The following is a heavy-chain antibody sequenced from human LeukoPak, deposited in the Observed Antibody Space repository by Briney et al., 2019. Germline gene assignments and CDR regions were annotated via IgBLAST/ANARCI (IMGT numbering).Heavy chain of an antibody. Sequence: GGSLRLSCTASGFTFSSYSMNWVRQAPGKGLEWVSSISSSSSYIYYADSVKGRFTISRDNAKNSLYLQMNSLRAEDTAVYYCARVVIPDGRGTSCYGGCYFDYWGQGTLVTVSS. D-gene: IGHD2-2*01. V-gene: IGHV3-21*01. J-gene: IGHJ4*02. CDR2: ISSSSSYI. CDR1: GFTFSSYS. CDR3: ARVVIPDGRGTSCYGGCYFDY.